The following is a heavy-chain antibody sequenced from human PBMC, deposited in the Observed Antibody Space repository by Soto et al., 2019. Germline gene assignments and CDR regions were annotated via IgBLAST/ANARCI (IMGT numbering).Heavy chain of an antibody. J-gene: IGHJ4*02. Sequence: SETLSLTXTVSGGSISSGGYYWSWIRQHPGKGLEWIGYIYYSGSTYYNPSLKSRVTISVDTSKNQFSLKLSSVTAADTAVYYCARLVAGKADYWGQGTLVTVSS. CDR1: GGSISSGGYY. D-gene: IGHD6-13*01. V-gene: IGHV4-31*02. CDR2: IYYSGST. CDR3: ARLVAGKADY.